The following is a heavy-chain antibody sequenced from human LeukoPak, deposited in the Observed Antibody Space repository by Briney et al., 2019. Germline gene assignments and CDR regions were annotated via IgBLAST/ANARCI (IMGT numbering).Heavy chain of an antibody. CDR2: INHSGST. CDR3: ARATYYDFWSGIYYFDY. V-gene: IGHV4-34*01. J-gene: IGHJ4*02. CDR1: GGSFSGYY. Sequence: SETLSLTCAVYGGSFSGYYWSWIRQPPGKGLEWIGEINHSGSTNYNPSLKSRVTISVDTSKNQFSLKLSSVTAADTAVYYCARATYYDFWSGIYYFDYWGQGTLVTVSS. D-gene: IGHD3-3*01.